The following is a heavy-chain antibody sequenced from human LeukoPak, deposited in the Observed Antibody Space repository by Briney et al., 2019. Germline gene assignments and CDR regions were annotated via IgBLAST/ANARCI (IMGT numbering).Heavy chain of an antibody. Sequence: SETLSLTCTVSGGSVSSYYWTWIRQPPGKGLEWIGYIYHRGSANYNPSLKSRVTISVDTSKNQFSLTLSSVTAADAAVYYCARAGDYYVSGSYLGYWGQGTLVTVSS. J-gene: IGHJ4*02. CDR2: IYHRGSA. CDR1: GGSVSSYY. CDR3: ARAGDYYVSGSYLGY. D-gene: IGHD3-10*01. V-gene: IGHV4-59*02.